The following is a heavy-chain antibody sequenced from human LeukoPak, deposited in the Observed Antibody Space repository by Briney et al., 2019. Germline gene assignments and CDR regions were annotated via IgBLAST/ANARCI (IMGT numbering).Heavy chain of an antibody. CDR2: ISGSGGST. J-gene: IGHJ4*02. D-gene: IGHD5-18*01. V-gene: IGHV3-23*01. CDR1: GFTFSSFG. Sequence: GGSLRLSCAASGFTFSSFGVSWVRQAPGKGLEWVSAISGSGGSTYYADSVKGRFTISRDNSKNTLYLQMNSLRAEDTAVYYCAKAWAYSYGYLNEYWGQGTLVTVSS. CDR3: AKAWAYSYGYLNEY.